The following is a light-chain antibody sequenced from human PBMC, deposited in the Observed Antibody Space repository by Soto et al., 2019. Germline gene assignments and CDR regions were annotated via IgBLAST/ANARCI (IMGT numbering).Light chain of an antibody. Sequence: FVLTQSPVTLSLSPGERATLSCMASQTVRNNYLAWYQQKPGQAPRLLIYGASNRATGIPDRFSGSGSGTDFTLTISRLEPEDFAVYYCQQYGSSGTFGQGTKVDI. CDR3: QQYGSSGT. CDR1: QTVRNNY. J-gene: IGKJ1*01. V-gene: IGKV3-20*01. CDR2: GAS.